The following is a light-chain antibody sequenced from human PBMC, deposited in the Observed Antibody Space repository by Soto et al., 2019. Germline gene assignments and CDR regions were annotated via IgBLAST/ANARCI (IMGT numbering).Light chain of an antibody. Sequence: EIVLTQSPGTLALSPGERAALSCRASQSISTTYLAWYQQKPGQAPRLLIYGASTRATGIPHRFSGSGSGTDFTLTISRLEPGDFAVYYCHQYGSSPQTFGQGTKV. CDR3: HQYGSSPQT. J-gene: IGKJ1*01. CDR1: QSISTTY. V-gene: IGKV3-20*01. CDR2: GAS.